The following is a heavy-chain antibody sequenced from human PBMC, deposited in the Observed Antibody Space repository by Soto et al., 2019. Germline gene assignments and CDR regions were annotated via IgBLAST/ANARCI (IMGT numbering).Heavy chain of an antibody. CDR3: ARSGRQQLVRRNWSHR. Sequence: EPLPITCACYSACFSAYSWSWIRQPPGKGLEWIGEITHSGSTYYTPSLKSRVTISVDTSKNQFSLKLSSVTAADTAVYYCARSGRQQLVRRNWSHRWGQGTLVNVSS. CDR1: SACFSAYS. J-gene: IGHJ5*02. CDR2: ITHSGST. V-gene: IGHV4-34*01. D-gene: IGHD6-13*01.